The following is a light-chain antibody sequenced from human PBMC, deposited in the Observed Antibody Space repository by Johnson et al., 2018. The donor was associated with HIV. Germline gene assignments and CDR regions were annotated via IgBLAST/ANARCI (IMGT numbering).Light chain of an antibody. CDR2: ENN. J-gene: IGLJ1*01. V-gene: IGLV1-51*02. CDR3: GTWDKSLNTGAV. Sequence: QSVLTQPPSVSAAPGQKVTISCSGSSSNIENNFVSWYQQLPGTAPKLLIYENNKRPSGIPDRFSGSKSGTSATLGIAGLQTGDEAYYYCGTWDKSLNTGAVFGTGTKVTVL. CDR1: SSNIENNF.